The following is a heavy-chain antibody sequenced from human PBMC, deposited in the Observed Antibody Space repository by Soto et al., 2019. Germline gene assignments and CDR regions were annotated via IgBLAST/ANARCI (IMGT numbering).Heavy chain of an antibody. D-gene: IGHD2-2*01. CDR3: ASRWLEHCFSSSCSAPYDY. V-gene: IGHV6-1*01. J-gene: IGHJ4*02. CDR1: GDSVSSNSAA. Sequence: SQTLSLTCAISGDSVSSNSAAWNWIRQSPSRGLEWLGRAYYRSQWYYDSAVSVRSRITVIPDTSKNQFSLQLNSVTPEDTAVYYCASRWLEHCFSSSCSAPYDYWGQGAQVTVSS. CDR2: AYYRSQWYY.